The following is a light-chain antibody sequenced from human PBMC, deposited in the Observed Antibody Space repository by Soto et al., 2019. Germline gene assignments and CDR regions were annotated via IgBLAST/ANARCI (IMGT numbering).Light chain of an antibody. CDR3: QQYNSYSRWT. V-gene: IGKV1-5*01. J-gene: IGKJ1*01. CDR2: DAS. Sequence: DIQMTLSPSTLSGLVGGRVNITCRASQSISSWLAWYQQKPGKAPKLLIYDASSLESGVPSRFSGSGSGTEFTLTISSLQPDDFAPYYCQQYNSYSRWTCGQGTK. CDR1: QSISSW.